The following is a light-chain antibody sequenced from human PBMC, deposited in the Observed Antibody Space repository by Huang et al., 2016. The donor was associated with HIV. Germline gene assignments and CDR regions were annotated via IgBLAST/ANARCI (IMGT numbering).Light chain of an antibody. J-gene: IGKJ3*01. Sequence: IQLTQSPYSLSASVGDRVTITCRASQGIGRNLVWYQHKPGKAPKLLIYAASTLQSGVPSRFSGSGSGTDFTLTIGSLQPEDFATYYCQQLKTYPITFGPGTQVDIK. CDR2: AAS. CDR1: QGIGRN. CDR3: QQLKTYPIT. V-gene: IGKV1-9*01.